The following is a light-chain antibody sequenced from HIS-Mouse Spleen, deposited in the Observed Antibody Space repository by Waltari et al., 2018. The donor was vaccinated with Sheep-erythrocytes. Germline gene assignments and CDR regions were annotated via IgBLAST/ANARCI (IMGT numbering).Light chain of an antibody. CDR2: QDS. Sequence: SYELTQPPSVSVSPGQTASITCSGDKLGDKYACWYQQKPGQSPLLVIYQDSKRPSGIPERFSGSNAGNTATLTISGTQAMDEADYYGQAWDSSTAVFGGGTKLTVL. CDR3: QAWDSSTAV. CDR1: KLGDKY. J-gene: IGLJ2*01. V-gene: IGLV3-1*01.